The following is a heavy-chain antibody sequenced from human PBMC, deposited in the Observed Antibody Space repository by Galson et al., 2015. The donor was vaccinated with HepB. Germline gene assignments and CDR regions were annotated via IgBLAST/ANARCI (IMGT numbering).Heavy chain of an antibody. CDR1: GYAFDNFG. J-gene: IGHJ6*02. CDR3: AKRLTYGSHKGMDV. V-gene: IGHV3-30*18. CDR2: ISYDGNKQ. D-gene: IGHD3-9*01. Sequence: SLRLSCAASGYAFDNFGMHWVRQAPGKGLEWVADISYDGNKQQYADSVKGRFTISRDSSKNRLYLQMNSLRAEDTAVYYCAKRLTYGSHKGMDVWGQGTTVTVSS.